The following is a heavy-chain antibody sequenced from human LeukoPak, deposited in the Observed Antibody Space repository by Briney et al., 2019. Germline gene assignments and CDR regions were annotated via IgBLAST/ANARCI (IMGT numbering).Heavy chain of an antibody. Sequence: SETLSLTCTVSGGSISSYYWSWIRQPPGKGLEWIGYIYTSGSTTYNPSLKSRVSISADTSKNQISLKLSSVTAADTAVYYCATHRGYASPSDSFDIWGQGTMVTVSS. CDR2: IYTSGST. D-gene: IGHD5-12*01. CDR3: ATHRGYASPSDSFDI. V-gene: IGHV4-4*09. J-gene: IGHJ3*02. CDR1: GGSISSYY.